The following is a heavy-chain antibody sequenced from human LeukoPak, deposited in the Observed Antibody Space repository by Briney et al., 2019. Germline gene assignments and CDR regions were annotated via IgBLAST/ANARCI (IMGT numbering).Heavy chain of an antibody. CDR3: GKDTKYSTSWSPFDY. Sequence: GGSRRLSCVASGFTFSSYAMSWVRQAPGKGLEWVSAIGAGGKTTYYADSVKGRFTISRDNSKNTLLLQMNNLRAEDTALDYWGKDTKYSTSWSPFDYWGQGTLVTVSS. CDR2: IGAGGKTT. J-gene: IGHJ4*02. CDR1: GFTFSSYA. D-gene: IGHD2-2*01. V-gene: IGHV3-23*01.